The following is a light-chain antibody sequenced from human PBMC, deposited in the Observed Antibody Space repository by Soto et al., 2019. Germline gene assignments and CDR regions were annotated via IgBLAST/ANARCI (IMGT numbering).Light chain of an antibody. J-gene: IGLJ3*02. CDR3: SSNAGSNDLRV. Sequence: QSALTQPPSASGSPGQSVTISCTGTSSDLGGYNYVSWYQQHPGKAPKLVIYEVSKRPSGVPDRFSGSKSGNTASLTVSGLQTEDEADYYCSSNAGSNDLRVFGGGTKLTVL. CDR1: SSDLGGYNY. V-gene: IGLV2-8*01. CDR2: EVS.